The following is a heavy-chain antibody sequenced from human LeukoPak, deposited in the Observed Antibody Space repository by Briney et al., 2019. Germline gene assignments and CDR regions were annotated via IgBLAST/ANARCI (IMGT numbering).Heavy chain of an antibody. Sequence: GESLRLSCAMSGFTFTNYAMTWVRQAPGKGLEWVSTIGGGDGSTYYADSVKGRFTISRDNSKNTLYLQMNSLRAEDTAVYYCAKGHRLCSSGNCNSPVDYWGQGTLVTVSS. CDR1: GFTFTNYA. D-gene: IGHD2-15*01. J-gene: IGHJ4*02. CDR3: AKGHRLCSSGNCNSPVDY. V-gene: IGHV3-23*01. CDR2: IGGGDGST.